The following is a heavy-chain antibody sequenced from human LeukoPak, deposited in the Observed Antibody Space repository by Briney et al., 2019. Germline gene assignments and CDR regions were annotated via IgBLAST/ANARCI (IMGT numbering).Heavy chain of an antibody. CDR3: ARGWLSRRDFDY. V-gene: IGHV4-34*01. D-gene: IGHD6-19*01. Sequence: SETLSLTCTVSGGSISSYYWSWIRQPPGKGLEWIGEINHSGSTNYNPSLKSRVTISVDTSKNQFSLKLSSVTAADTAVYYCARGWLSRRDFDYWGQGTLVTVSS. CDR1: GGSISSYY. J-gene: IGHJ4*02. CDR2: INHSGST.